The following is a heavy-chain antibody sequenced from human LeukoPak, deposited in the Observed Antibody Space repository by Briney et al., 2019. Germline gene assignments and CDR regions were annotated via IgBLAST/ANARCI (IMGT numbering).Heavy chain of an antibody. CDR3: AGRGQWLVQGAFDI. CDR1: GGSISSISYY. CDR2: ISYSGST. Sequence: PSETLSLTCTVSGGSISSISYYWGWIRQPPGKGLAWIASISYSGSTFYDPSLKSRITLSVDTSENQLSLKPNSVTAADTAVYYCAGRGQWLVQGAFDIWGQGTMVTVSS. D-gene: IGHD6-19*01. V-gene: IGHV4-39*01. J-gene: IGHJ3*02.